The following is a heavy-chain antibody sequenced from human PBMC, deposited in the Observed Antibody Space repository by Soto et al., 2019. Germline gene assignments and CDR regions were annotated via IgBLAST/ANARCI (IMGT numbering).Heavy chain of an antibody. CDR1: GGTFSSYA. J-gene: IGHJ6*02. CDR2: IIPIFGTA. Sequence: QVQLVQSGAEVKKPGSSVKVSCKASGGTFSSYAISWVRQAPGQGLEWMGGIIPIFGTANYAQKFQGRVTITADESTSTAYMELSSLRSEDTAVYYCARAPLRSGWPNYYYYGMDVWGQWTTVTVYS. D-gene: IGHD6-19*01. V-gene: IGHV1-69*01. CDR3: ARAPLRSGWPNYYYYGMDV.